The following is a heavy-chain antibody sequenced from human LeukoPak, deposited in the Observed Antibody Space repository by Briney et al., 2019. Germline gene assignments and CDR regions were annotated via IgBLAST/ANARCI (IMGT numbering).Heavy chain of an antibody. CDR1: GYTFTSYY. Sequence: ASVKVSCKASGYTFTSYYMHWVRQAPGQGLEWMGIINPSGGSASYAQKFQGRVTMTRDTSTSTVYMELRSLRYEDTAVYYCARDGIWNVYWGQGTLVTVSS. D-gene: IGHD2-15*01. V-gene: IGHV1-46*01. CDR2: INPSGGSA. J-gene: IGHJ4*02. CDR3: ARDGIWNVY.